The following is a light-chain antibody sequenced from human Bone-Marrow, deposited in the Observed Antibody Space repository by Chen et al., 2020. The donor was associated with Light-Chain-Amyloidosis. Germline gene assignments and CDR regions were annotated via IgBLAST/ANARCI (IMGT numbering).Light chain of an antibody. CDR2: DDS. Sequence: SYAVTHHCAVSVAPGQTATIACGGNNIGSTSVHWYQQTPGQAPLLVVYDDSDRPSGIPERLSGSNSGNTATLTISRVEAGDEADYYCQVWDRSSDRPVFGGGTKLTVL. CDR3: QVWDRSSDRPV. CDR1: NIGSTS. J-gene: IGLJ3*02. V-gene: IGLV3-21*02.